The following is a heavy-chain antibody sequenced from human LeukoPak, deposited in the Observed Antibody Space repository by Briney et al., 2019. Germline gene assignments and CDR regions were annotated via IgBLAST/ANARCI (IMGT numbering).Heavy chain of an antibody. J-gene: IGHJ4*02. CDR2: VYYSGTT. CDR1: GGSISLSYYY. Sequence: SETLSLTCSVSGGSISLSYYYWGWIRQPPGKALGWIGSVYYSGTTSYNPSLKSRVTISVDMSKNHFSLRLSSVTAADTAMYYCARGTLYSGWSYYFDYWGQGSQVTVSS. D-gene: IGHD6-19*01. CDR3: ARGTLYSGWSYYFDY. V-gene: IGHV4-39*07.